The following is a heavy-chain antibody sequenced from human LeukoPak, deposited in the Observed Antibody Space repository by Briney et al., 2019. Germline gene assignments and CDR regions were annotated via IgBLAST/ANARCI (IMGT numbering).Heavy chain of an antibody. CDR1: GGSFSGYY. V-gene: IGHV4-34*01. Sequence: PWETLSLTCALYGGSFSGYYWSWIRQPPGKGLEWIGEINHSGSTNYNPSLKSRVTISVDTSKNQFSLKLSSVTAADTAVYYCATMENDSSGYMVDYWGQGTLVTVSS. J-gene: IGHJ4*02. CDR3: ATMENDSSGYMVDY. D-gene: IGHD3-22*01. CDR2: INHSGST.